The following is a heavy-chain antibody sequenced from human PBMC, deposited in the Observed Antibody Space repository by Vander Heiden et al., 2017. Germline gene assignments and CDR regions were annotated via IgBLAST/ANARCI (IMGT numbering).Heavy chain of an antibody. CDR3: VGNYYDSRGYYFIDS. V-gene: IGHV4-4*07. CDR2: SYTGGIT. CDR1: GGSMGNHY. Sequence: QVQLQESGPGPVRPSETLSLTCAVPGGSMGNHYWTWLRQPAGKALEWLGRSYTGGITNYNPSLKSRVTMSVATSKNQFSLKLTSVTAEDTAVYYCVGNYYDSRGYYFIDSWGQGTLVTVS. D-gene: IGHD3-22*01. J-gene: IGHJ4*02.